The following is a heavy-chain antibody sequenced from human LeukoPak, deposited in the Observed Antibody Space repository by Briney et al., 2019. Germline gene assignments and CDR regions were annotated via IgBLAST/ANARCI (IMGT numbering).Heavy chain of an antibody. J-gene: IGHJ4*02. CDR1: GFTFTNHW. CDR3: ARLRNVVNVHWGFFDT. CDR2: IGNNGVAI. D-gene: IGHD4-23*01. V-gene: IGHV3-48*04. Sequence: GGSLRLSCAASGFTFTNHWMHWLRQAPGKGLEWVSCIGNNGVAIYYADSVKGRFTISRDNAKNSLYLQMSSLRAEDTAVYFCARLRNVVNVHWGFFDTWGQGAMVTVSS.